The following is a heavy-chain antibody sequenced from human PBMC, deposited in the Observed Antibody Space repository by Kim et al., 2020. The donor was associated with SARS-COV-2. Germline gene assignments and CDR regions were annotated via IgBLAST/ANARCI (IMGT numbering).Heavy chain of an antibody. V-gene: IGHV4-39*01. CDR2: IYYSGST. D-gene: IGHD5-12*01. J-gene: IGHJ5*02. Sequence: SETLSLTCTVSGGSISSSSYYWGWIRQPPGKGLEWIGSIYYSGSTYYNPSLKSRVTISVDTSKNQFSLKLSSVTAADTAVYYCARRPAPLRGYDQRNWFDPWGQGPRATVSS. CDR3: ARRPAPLRGYDQRNWFDP. CDR1: GGSISSSSYY.